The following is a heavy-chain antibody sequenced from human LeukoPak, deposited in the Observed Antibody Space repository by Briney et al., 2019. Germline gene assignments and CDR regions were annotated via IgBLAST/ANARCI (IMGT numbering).Heavy chain of an antibody. D-gene: IGHD4/OR15-4a*01. J-gene: IGHJ5*02. CDR3: ARGYEYGWFDP. CDR1: GYTFNDYF. CDR2: INPKNGAT. Sequence: APVRVSCKASGYTFNDYFLHWVRQAPGQGLEWMGWINPKNGATNYVQKFQGRVTMTWDTSITTANMELNRLEADDMAIYYCARGYEYGWFDPWGQGTLVIVSS. V-gene: IGHV1-2*02.